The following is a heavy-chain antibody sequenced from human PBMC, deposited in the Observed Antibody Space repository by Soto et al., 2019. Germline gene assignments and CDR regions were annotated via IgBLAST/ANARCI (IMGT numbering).Heavy chain of an antibody. CDR2: ISAYNGDT. Sequence: ASVKVSCKASGYTFTSYGISWVRQAPGQGLEWMGWISAYNGDTHYPQKLQGRVTVTTDTSTSTAYMELRSLRSDDTAVYYCASGLNSSSWYGSNYYYGMDVWGQGTTVTVS. J-gene: IGHJ6*02. D-gene: IGHD6-13*01. V-gene: IGHV1-18*01. CDR3: ASGLNSSSWYGSNYYYGMDV. CDR1: GYTFTSYG.